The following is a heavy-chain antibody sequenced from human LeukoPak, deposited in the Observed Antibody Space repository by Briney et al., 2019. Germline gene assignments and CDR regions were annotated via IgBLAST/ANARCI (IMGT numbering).Heavy chain of an antibody. CDR3: ARATRHNSSVPSSFDY. J-gene: IGHJ4*02. V-gene: IGHV4-59*01. CDR2: IYYSGST. CDR1: GGSISSYY. D-gene: IGHD6-6*01. Sequence: PSETLSLTCTVSGGSISSYYWSWIRQPPGKGLEWIGYIYYSGSTNYNPSLKSRVTISVDTSKNQFSLKLSSVTAADTAVYYCARATRHNSSVPSSFDYWGQGTLVTVSS.